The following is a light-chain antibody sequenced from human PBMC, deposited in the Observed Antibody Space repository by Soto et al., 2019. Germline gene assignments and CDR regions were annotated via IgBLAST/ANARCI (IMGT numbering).Light chain of an antibody. J-gene: IGLJ2*01. V-gene: IGLV3-1*01. Sequence: SYELTQPPSVSVSPGQTASITCSGDKLGDKYACWYQQKPGQSPVLVIYENTQRPSGIPERFSGSNSGSTATLTISGTQAMDEADYFCQTWDSKYVIFGGGTKVTVL. CDR1: KLGDKY. CDR2: ENT. CDR3: QTWDSKYVI.